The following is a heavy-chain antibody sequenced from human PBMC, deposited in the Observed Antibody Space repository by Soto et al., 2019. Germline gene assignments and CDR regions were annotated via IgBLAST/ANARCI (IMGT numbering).Heavy chain of an antibody. CDR3: ASVDWNYGKIEDFDI. J-gene: IGHJ3*02. CDR1: GGSISSGDYY. D-gene: IGHD1-7*01. Sequence: QVQLQESGPGLVKPSQTLSLTCIVSGGSISSGDYYWSWIRQPPGKGLEWMGYIYYSGSTYYNPSLKRRLTISMDTSKNQFSLKLNSVTAADTAVYYCASVDWNYGKIEDFDIWGQGTMVTVSS. CDR2: IYYSGST. V-gene: IGHV4-30-4*01.